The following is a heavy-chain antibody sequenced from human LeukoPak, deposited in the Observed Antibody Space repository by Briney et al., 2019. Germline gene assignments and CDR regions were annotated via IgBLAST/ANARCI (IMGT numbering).Heavy chain of an antibody. J-gene: IGHJ3*02. CDR1: GGSIGSYY. CDR3: TRIRTVAGHPGYDAFDI. D-gene: IGHD6-19*01. Sequence: PSETLSLTCTVSGGSIGSYYWSWMRQPPGKGLEWIGYIYYSGSTNYNPSLKSRVTISVDTSKNQFSLKLSSVTAADTAVYYCTRIRTVAGHPGYDAFDIWGQGTMVTVSS. CDR2: IYYSGST. V-gene: IGHV4-59*01.